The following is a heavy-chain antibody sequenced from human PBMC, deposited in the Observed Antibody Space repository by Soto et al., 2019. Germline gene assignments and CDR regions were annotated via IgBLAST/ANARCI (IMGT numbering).Heavy chain of an antibody. CDR2: ISAYNGNT. D-gene: IGHD2-2*01. J-gene: IGHJ4*02. V-gene: IGHV1-18*01. CDR3: TRLVPAARVSDY. Sequence: QVLLVQSGDGVKKPGASVKVSCKASGYTFTSYGISWVRQAPGQGLEWMGWISAYNGNTNYAQKLQGRVTRTTDTSTSTAYMELRSLRSDDTAVYYCTRLVPAARVSDYWCQGTLVTVSS. CDR1: GYTFTSYG.